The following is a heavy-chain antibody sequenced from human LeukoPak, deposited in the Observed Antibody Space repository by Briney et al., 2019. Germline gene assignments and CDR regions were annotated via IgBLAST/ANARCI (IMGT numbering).Heavy chain of an antibody. CDR3: ARSDVLYASQGEARYFNH. CDR1: GFTFSSYG. D-gene: IGHD3-16*01. V-gene: IGHV3-23*01. Sequence: PGGTLRLSCAASGFTFSSYGMSWVRQAPGKGLEWVSAISGSGGSTYYADSVKGRFTISRDNSKNTLYLQMNSLRAEDTAVYYCARSDVLYASQGEARYFNHWGQGTLVTVSS. J-gene: IGHJ4*02. CDR2: ISGSGGST.